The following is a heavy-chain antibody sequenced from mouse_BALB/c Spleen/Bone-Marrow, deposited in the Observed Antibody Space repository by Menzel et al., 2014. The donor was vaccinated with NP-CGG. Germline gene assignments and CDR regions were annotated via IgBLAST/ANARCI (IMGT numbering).Heavy chain of an antibody. J-gene: IGHJ1*01. CDR2: ISSRGST. CDR3: ASLTTVHWYFDV. V-gene: IGHV5-6-5*01. CDR1: GFTFSSYA. D-gene: IGHD1-1*01. Sequence: EVQGVESGGGLLKPGGSLKLSCAASGFTFSSYAMSWVRQTPEKRLEWVASISSRGSTYYPDSVKGRFTISRDNARNILYLQMSSLRSEDTATYYCASLTTVHWYFDVWGAGTTITVSS.